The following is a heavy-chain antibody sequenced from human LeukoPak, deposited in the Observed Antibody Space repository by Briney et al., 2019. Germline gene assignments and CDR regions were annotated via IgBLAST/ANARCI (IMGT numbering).Heavy chain of an antibody. CDR2: ISAYNGNT. J-gene: IGHJ5*02. CDR3: ARVGYCSSTSCSHRPRNWFDP. CDR1: GYTFTSYG. D-gene: IGHD2-2*01. Sequence: ASVKVSCKASGYTFTSYGISWVRQAPGQGLEWMEWISAYNGNTNYAQKLQGRVTMTTDTSTSTAYMELRSLRSDDTAVYYCARVGYCSSTSCSHRPRNWFDPWGQGTLVTVSS. V-gene: IGHV1-18*01.